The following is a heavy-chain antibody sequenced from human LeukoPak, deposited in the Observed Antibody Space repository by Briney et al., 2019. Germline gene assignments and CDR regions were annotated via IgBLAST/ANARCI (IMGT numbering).Heavy chain of an antibody. CDR1: GGSISSSSYY. CDR3: ARLGTVPTRFDY. Sequence: SGTLSLTSTVSGGSISSSSYYGGWIRQPPRKGLEGIGSIYDSGITSYNPSLKSRVTISVDKSKIQFYLKLRSVTAADMAVYYCARLGTVPTRFDYWGQGTLVTVPS. D-gene: IGHD4-17*01. V-gene: IGHV4-39*01. J-gene: IGHJ4*02. CDR2: IYDSGIT.